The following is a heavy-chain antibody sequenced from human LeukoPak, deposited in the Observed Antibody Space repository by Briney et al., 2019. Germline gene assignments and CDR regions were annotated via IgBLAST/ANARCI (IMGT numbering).Heavy chain of an antibody. CDR3: ARDRATVVRNYYYGMDV. V-gene: IGHV4-39*07. CDR2: IYYSGST. J-gene: IGHJ6*02. CDR1: GGSISSSSYY. D-gene: IGHD4-23*01. Sequence: SETLSLTCTVSGGSISSSSYYWGWIRQPPGKGLEWIGSIYYSGSTYYNPSLKSRVTISVDTSKNQFSLKLSSVTATDTAVYYCARDRATVVRNYYYGMDVWGQGTTVTDSS.